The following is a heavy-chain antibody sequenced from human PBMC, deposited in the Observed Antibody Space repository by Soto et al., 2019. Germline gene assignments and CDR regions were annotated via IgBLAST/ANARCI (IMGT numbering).Heavy chain of an antibody. V-gene: IGHV1-18*04. J-gene: IGHJ6*02. D-gene: IGHD2-15*01. CDR1: GYTFISHG. Sequence: QVQLVQSGVEVKKPGASVKVSCKASGYTFISHGISWVRQAPGQGLEWMGWISGKNGNTNYAQKLQGRVTLTTDTSKRTAYMELRSLRSDDTAVYYCARVSSSIVVVPDYGMDVWGQGTTVTVSS. CDR3: ARVSSSIVVVPDYGMDV. CDR2: ISGKNGNT.